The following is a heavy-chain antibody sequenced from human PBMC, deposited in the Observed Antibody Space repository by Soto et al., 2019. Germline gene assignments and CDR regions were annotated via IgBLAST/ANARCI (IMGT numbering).Heavy chain of an antibody. V-gene: IGHV4-61*01. J-gene: IGHJ4*02. D-gene: IGHD3-22*01. CDR1: GTSVTSYSYY. CDR2: VFTSENT. CDR3: TRGRITMIAYY. Sequence: QVQLQESGPGLVKPSETLSLTCNVSGTSVTSYSYYWNCIRQTPGKGLEWIGYVFTSENTKYNPTLKGRAAITVGASKNQFSLTLAAVTAADTAVYYCTRGRITMIAYYWGPGTLVTVSA.